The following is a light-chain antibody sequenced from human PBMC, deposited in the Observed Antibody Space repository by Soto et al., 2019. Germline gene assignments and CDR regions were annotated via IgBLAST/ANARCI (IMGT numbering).Light chain of an antibody. V-gene: IGKV3-20*01. CDR2: DAS. CDR3: QHCHPYGDSPPLT. J-gene: IGKJ4*01. CDR1: QSVSYY. Sequence: EIVLTQSPGTLSFSPGDRATLSCRASQSVSYYLAWYQQKPGQAPRLLIYDASSSATGVPDRFSCSGSGTDFTLTIRRLEPADFAVYYCQHCHPYGDSPPLTFGGGTKVEIK.